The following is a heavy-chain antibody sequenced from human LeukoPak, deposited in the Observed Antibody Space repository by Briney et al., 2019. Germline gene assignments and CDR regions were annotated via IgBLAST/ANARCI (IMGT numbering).Heavy chain of an antibody. CDR3: AKGQIAAAGTGFDY. D-gene: IGHD6-13*01. CDR2: ISWNSGSI. CDR1: GFTFDDYA. V-gene: IGHV3-9*03. J-gene: IGHJ4*02. Sequence: PGGSLRLSCAASGFTFDDYAMHWVRHAPGKGLEWVSGISWNSGSIGYADSVEGRFTISRDNAKSSLYLQMNSLRAEDMALYYCAKGQIAAAGTGFDYWGQGTLVTVSS.